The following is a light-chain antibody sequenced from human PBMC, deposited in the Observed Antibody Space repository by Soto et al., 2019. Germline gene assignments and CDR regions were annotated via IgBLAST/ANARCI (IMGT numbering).Light chain of an antibody. CDR1: TSNIGSQN. CDR3: ATWDDFLSCMV. Sequence: QSVLTQPPSASGTPGQKVTISCSGSTSNIGSQNVHWYQQLPGTAPKLLIYHSAQRPSGVPDRFSGSKSGTSVSLAISGLRLEDEADYYCATWDDFLSCMVFGGGTQLTVL. J-gene: IGLJ2*01. CDR2: HSA. V-gene: IGLV1-47*02.